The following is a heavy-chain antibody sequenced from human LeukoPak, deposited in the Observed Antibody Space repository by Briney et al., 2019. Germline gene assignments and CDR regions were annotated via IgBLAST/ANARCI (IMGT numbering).Heavy chain of an antibody. J-gene: IGHJ4*02. CDR3: AKDPTHYRVWDDYDSTVLSY. CDR1: GFTFSSYS. V-gene: IGHV3-21*01. D-gene: IGHD3-22*01. CDR2: ISSSSNYI. Sequence: GGSLRLSCAASGFTFSSYSMNWVRQAPGKGLEWVSSISSSSNYIYYADSVKGRFTISRDNAKKSLYLQMNSLRAEDTAVYYCAKDPTHYRVWDDYDSTVLSYWGQGTLVTVSS.